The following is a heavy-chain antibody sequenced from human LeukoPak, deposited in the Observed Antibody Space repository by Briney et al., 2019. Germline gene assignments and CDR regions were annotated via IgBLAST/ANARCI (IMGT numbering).Heavy chain of an antibody. D-gene: IGHD4-17*01. V-gene: IGHV3-23*01. CDR2: ISGSGGST. Sequence: GGSLRLSCAASGFTFSSYAMSWVRQAPGKGLEWVSPISGSGGSTYYADPVKGRFTISRDNSKNTLYLQMNSLRAEDTALYYCAKDINYGDCLAGFDYWGQGTLVTVSS. CDR1: GFTFSSYA. CDR3: AKDINYGDCLAGFDY. J-gene: IGHJ4*02.